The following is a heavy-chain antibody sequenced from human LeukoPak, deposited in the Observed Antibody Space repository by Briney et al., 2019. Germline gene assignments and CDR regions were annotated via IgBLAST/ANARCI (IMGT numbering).Heavy chain of an antibody. CDR1: GFTFSSYG. V-gene: IGHV3-30*18. J-gene: IGHJ2*01. CDR3: AKEYSSRWSYWHFDL. D-gene: IGHD6-13*01. Sequence: GGSLRLSCAASGFTFSSYGMHWVRQAPGKGLEWVAVISYKEDAKIYADSVKGRFTVSSDNSKNTLYLQMDSLRAEDTALYYCAKEYSSRWSYWHFDLWGRGTLVTVSS. CDR2: ISYKEDAK.